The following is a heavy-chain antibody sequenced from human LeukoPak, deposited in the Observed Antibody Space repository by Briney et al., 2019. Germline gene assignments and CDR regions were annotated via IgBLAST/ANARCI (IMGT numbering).Heavy chain of an antibody. Sequence: SETLSLTCAVYGGSFSGYYWSWLRQPPEKGLEWIGEINHSGSTNYNPSLKSRVTISVDTSKNQFSLKLSSVTAADTAVYYCARPRWLQLFFDYWGQGTLVTVSS. CDR2: INHSGST. D-gene: IGHD5-24*01. CDR3: ARPRWLQLFFDY. CDR1: GGSFSGYY. J-gene: IGHJ4*02. V-gene: IGHV4-34*01.